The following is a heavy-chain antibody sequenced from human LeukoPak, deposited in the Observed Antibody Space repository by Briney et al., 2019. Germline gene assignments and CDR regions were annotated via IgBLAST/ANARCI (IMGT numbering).Heavy chain of an antibody. CDR3: ARGGAVRPDY. Sequence: GGSLRLSCAASGFIFRDYGMNWVRQAPGKGLEWVSYISSSGTTVNYADSVKGRFTISRDNAKNSLYLQMNSLRVEDTAVYYCARGGAVRPDYWGQGTLVAVSS. CDR2: ISSSGTTV. J-gene: IGHJ4*02. D-gene: IGHD6-6*01. V-gene: IGHV3-48*01. CDR1: GFIFRDYG.